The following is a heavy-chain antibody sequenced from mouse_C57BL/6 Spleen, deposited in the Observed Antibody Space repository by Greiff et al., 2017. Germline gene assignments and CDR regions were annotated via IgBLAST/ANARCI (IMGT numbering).Heavy chain of an antibody. V-gene: IGHV1-69*01. D-gene: IGHD1-1*01. Sequence: QVQLQQPGAELVMPGASVKLSCKASGYTFTSYWMHWVKQRPGQGLEWIGEIDPSDSYTNYNQKFKGKSTLTVDKSSSTAYMQLSSLTSEDSAVYYCARTLYYYGSSYGDWGQGTTLTVSS. CDR2: IDPSDSYT. CDR1: GYTFTSYW. CDR3: ARTLYYYGSSYGD. J-gene: IGHJ2*01.